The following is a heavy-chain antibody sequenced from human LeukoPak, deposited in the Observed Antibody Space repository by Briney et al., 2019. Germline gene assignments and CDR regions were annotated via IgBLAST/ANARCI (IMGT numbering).Heavy chain of an antibody. CDR3: AKCSGGSCCQYDDF. CDR1: GFTFSRHS. V-gene: IGHV3-21*01. CDR2: ISSGGSYI. Sequence: GGSLRLSCAASGFTFSRHSMNWVRQAPGKGLEWVSSISSGGSYIYYGDSVKGRFTISRDNAKNSLYLQMNSLRAEDTAVYYWAKCSGGSCCQYDDFWGQGTLVTVSA. J-gene: IGHJ4*02. D-gene: IGHD2-15*01.